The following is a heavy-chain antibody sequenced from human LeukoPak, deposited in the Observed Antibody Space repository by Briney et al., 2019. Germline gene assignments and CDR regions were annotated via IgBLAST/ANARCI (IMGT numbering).Heavy chain of an antibody. V-gene: IGHV3-30-3*01. Sequence: GGSLRLSCAASGFTFSSYAMHWVRQAPGKGLEWVAVISYDGSNKYYADSVKGRFTISRDNSKNTLYLQMNSLRAEDTAVYYCARYEVVTATTDYWGQGTLVTVSS. D-gene: IGHD2-21*02. CDR3: ARYEVVTATTDY. CDR1: GFTFSSYA. J-gene: IGHJ4*02. CDR2: ISYDGSNK.